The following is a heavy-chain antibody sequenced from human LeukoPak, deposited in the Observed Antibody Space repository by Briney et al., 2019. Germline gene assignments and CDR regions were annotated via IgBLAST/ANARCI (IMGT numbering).Heavy chain of an antibody. Sequence: GASVTVSFKSSGGTFSSYAISGVRQAPGQGHEWMGGIIPIFGTANYAQKFQGRVTITTDESTSTAYMELSSLRSEDTAVYYCARGNGRDFWSGYHTHYYCMDVWGKGTTVTVSS. V-gene: IGHV1-69*05. CDR3: ARGNGRDFWSGYHTHYYCMDV. CDR1: GGTFSSYA. D-gene: IGHD3-3*01. CDR2: IIPIFGTA. J-gene: IGHJ6*03.